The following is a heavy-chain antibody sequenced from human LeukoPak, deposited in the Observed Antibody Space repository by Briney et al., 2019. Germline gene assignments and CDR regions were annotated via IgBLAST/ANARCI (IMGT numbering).Heavy chain of an antibody. D-gene: IGHD4-17*01. J-gene: IGHJ4*02. CDR1: GYTFTNHG. V-gene: IGHV1-18*01. CDR3: ARDLSLGRHDDGEPFDY. CDR2: TSGYNGNT. Sequence: ASVKVSCKTSGYTFTNHGISWVPQAPGQGLEWMGWTSGYNGNTNYVQKFRGRVTMTTDTSTSTAYMELRSLSSDDTAVYYCARDLSLGRHDDGEPFDYWGQGTLVTVSS.